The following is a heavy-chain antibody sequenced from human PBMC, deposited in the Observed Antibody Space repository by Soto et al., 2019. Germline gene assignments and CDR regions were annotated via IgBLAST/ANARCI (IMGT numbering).Heavy chain of an antibody. CDR1: GYTFTSYD. Sequence: ASVKVSCKASGYTFTSYDINWVRQATGQGLEWMGWMNPNSGNTGYAQKFQGRVTMTRNTSISTAYMELSSLRSEDTAVYYCAKDEVGAVYYYYYGMDVWGQGTTVTVSS. CDR2: MNPNSGNT. V-gene: IGHV1-8*01. J-gene: IGHJ6*02. CDR3: AKDEVGAVYYYYYGMDV. D-gene: IGHD1-26*01.